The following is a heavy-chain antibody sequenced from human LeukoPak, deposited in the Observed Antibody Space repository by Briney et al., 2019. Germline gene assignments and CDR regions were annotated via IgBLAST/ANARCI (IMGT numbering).Heavy chain of an antibody. CDR2: INSDVGRT. D-gene: IGHD3-10*01. V-gene: IGHV3-74*01. CDR1: GFTFSSYC. Sequence: GGSLRLSCAASGFTFSSYCMHWVRQAPGKGLVWVSRINSDVGRTSYAHSLKGRFTISRDNAKNTLYLQMNSLRAEDTAVYDCARDGKVRGVSRFNALEANLDYWGQGTLVTVSS. J-gene: IGHJ4*02. CDR3: ARDGKVRGVSRFNALEANLDY.